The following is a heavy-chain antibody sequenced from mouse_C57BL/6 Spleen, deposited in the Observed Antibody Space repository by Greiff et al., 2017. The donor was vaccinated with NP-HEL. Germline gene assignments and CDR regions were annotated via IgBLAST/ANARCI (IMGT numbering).Heavy chain of an antibody. V-gene: IGHV1-15*01. CDR1: GYTFTDYE. D-gene: IGHD1-1*01. CDR2: IDPETGGT. CDR3: TRPHGSSYVYWYFDV. Sequence: VKLVESGAELVRPGASVTLSCKASGYTFTDYEMHWVKQTPVHGLEWIGAIDPETGGTAYNQKFKGKAILTADKSSSTAYMELRSLTSEDSAVYYCTRPHGSSYVYWYFDVWGTGTTVTVSS. J-gene: IGHJ1*03.